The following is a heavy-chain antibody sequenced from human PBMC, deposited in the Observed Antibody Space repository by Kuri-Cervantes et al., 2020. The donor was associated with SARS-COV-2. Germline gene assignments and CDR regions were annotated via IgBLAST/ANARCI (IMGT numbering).Heavy chain of an antibody. V-gene: IGHV4-34*01. CDR3: VRGSGIAARPSTYNWFDP. CDR2: TNHSGST. J-gene: IGHJ5*02. D-gene: IGHD6-6*01. Sequence: SETLSLTCAVYGGSFSGYYWSWIRQPPGKGLEWIGETNHSGSTNYNPSLKSRVTISVDTSKNQFSLKLSSVTAADTAVYYCVRGSGIAARPSTYNWFDPWGQGTPVTVSS. CDR1: GGSFSGYY.